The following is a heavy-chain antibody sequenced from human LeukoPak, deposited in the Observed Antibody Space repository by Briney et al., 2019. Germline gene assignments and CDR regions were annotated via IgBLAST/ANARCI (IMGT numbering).Heavy chain of an antibody. J-gene: IGHJ3*02. D-gene: IGHD3-22*01. CDR2: IRSKANSYAT. Sequence: GGSLRLSCAASGFTFSGSAMHWVRQASGKGLEWVGRIRSKANSYATAYATSVKGRFTISRDDSKNTAYLQMNSLKTEDTAVYYCTRPYYYDSSGYRRDIWGQGTMVTVSS. V-gene: IGHV3-73*01. CDR1: GFTFSGSA. CDR3: TRPYYYDSSGYRRDI.